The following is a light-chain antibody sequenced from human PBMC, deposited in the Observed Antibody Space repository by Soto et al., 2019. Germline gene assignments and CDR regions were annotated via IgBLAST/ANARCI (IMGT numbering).Light chain of an antibody. Sequence: QSVLTQPPSASGTPGQRVTISCSGSNSNIESNYVYWYQQVPGTSPKLLIYTNDQRPSGVPDRFSASKSGTSASLAISGLRSEDEAEYFCSATDDSLGGPVFGGGTKVTVL. CDR1: NSNIESNY. J-gene: IGLJ3*02. CDR2: TND. V-gene: IGLV1-47*02. CDR3: SATDDSLGGPV.